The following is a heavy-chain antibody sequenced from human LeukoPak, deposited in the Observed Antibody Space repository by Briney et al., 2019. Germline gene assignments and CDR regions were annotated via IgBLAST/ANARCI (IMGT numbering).Heavy chain of an antibody. V-gene: IGHV4-59*01. D-gene: IGHD3-9*01. CDR2: IYYSGST. CDR3: ARGRHYDILTGYYSGWYFDL. CDR1: GGSISSYY. J-gene: IGHJ2*01. Sequence: PSETLSLTCTVSGGSISSYYWSWIRQPPGKGLEWIGYIYYSGSTNYNPSLKSRVTIPVDTSKNQFSLKLSSVTAADTAVYYCARGRHYDILTGYYSGWYFDLWGRGTLVTVSS.